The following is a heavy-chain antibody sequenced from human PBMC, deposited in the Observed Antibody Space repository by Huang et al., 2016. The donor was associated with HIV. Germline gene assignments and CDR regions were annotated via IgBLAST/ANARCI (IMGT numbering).Heavy chain of an antibody. CDR2: INPHSGGT. J-gene: IGHJ5*02. Sequence: VQLLQSGAEVRKPGASVNVSCEASGYLLSAYYMHWVRQAPGQGLEWMGWINPHSGGTYSAQRFQGRLTMTRDTSIGTVYMVLNSLRSDDTAVYYCARDFYRFLVAPGETWGQGTLITVS. CDR3: ARDFYRFLVAPGET. CDR1: GYLLSAYY. D-gene: IGHD5-12*01. V-gene: IGHV1-2*02.